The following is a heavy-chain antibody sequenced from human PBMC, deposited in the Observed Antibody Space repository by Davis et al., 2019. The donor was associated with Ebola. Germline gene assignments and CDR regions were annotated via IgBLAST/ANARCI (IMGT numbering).Heavy chain of an antibody. J-gene: IGHJ4*02. CDR2: INPNSGGT. CDR1: GYTFTGYY. V-gene: IGHV1-2*02. CDR3: AGAPAFYDYVWGSYRYDYFDY. D-gene: IGHD3-16*02. Sequence: AASVKVSCKASGYTFTGYYMHWVRQAPGQGLEWMGWINPNSGGTNYAQKFQGRVTMTRDTSISTAYMELSRLRSDDTAVYYCAGAPAFYDYVWGSYRYDYFDYWGQGTLVTVSS.